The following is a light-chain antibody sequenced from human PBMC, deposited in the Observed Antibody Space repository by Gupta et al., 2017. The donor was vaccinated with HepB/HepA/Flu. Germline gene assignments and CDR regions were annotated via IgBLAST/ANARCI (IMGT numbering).Light chain of an antibody. V-gene: IGKV1-5*03. Sequence: DIQMTQSPSTLSASVGDRVTITCRASQSISSWLAWYQQKPGKAPKLLIYKASSLESGVPSRFSGSGSGTEFTLTISSLQPDDFATYYCQQDNSYSGTFGQGTXVEIK. CDR3: QQDNSYSGT. J-gene: IGKJ1*01. CDR2: KAS. CDR1: QSISSW.